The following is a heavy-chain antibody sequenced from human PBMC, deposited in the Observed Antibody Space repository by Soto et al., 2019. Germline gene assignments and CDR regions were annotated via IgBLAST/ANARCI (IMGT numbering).Heavy chain of an antibody. CDR3: AKAFCSSTSTYYYYYRMDV. Sequence: GGSLRLSCAASGFTFSSYAMSWVRQAPGKGLEWVSAISGSGGSTYYADSVKGRFTISRDNAKNTLYLQMNSLRAEDTAVYYCAKAFCSSTSTYYYYYRMDVWGQGTPVPVSS. CDR2: ISGSGGST. V-gene: IGHV3-23*01. CDR1: GFTFSSYA. J-gene: IGHJ6*02. D-gene: IGHD2-2*01.